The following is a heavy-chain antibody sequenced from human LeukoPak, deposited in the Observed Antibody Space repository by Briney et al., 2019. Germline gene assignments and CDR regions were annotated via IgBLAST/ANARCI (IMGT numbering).Heavy chain of an antibody. CDR3: ARDRPELERPTYYYYYMDV. CDR1: GYTFTSYG. CDR2: ISAYNGNT. J-gene: IGHJ6*03. V-gene: IGHV1-18*01. D-gene: IGHD1-1*01. Sequence: ASVKVSCKASGYTFTSYGISWVRQAPGQGLEWMGWISAYNGNTNYAQKLQGRVTMTTDTSTSTAYMELRSLRSDDTAVYYCARDRPELERPTYYYYYMDVWGKGTTVTVSS.